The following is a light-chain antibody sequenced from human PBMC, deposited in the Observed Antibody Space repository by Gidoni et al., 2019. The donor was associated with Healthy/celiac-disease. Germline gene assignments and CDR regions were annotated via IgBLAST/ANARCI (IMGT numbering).Light chain of an antibody. V-gene: IGKV3-20*01. J-gene: IGKJ4*01. CDR3: QQYGSSSLT. CDR2: GAS. CDR1: QSVSSSY. Sequence: EIVLKKSPGTLSLSPGERATLSCRASQSVSSSYLAWYQQKPGQAPRLLIYGASSRATGIPDRFSGSGSGTDFTLTISRLEPEDFAVYYCQQYGSSSLTFGGGTKVEIK.